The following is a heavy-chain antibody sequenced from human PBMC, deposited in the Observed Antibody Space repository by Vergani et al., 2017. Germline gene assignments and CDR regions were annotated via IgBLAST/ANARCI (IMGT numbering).Heavy chain of an antibody. CDR1: GYTFTSYG. D-gene: IGHD1-26*01. CDR3: ARDQWELLGGDY. V-gene: IGHV1-2*02. CDR2: INPNSGGT. J-gene: IGHJ4*02. Sequence: QVQLVQSGAEVKKPGASVKVSCKASGYTFTSYGISWVRQAPGQGLEWMGWINPNSGGTNYAQKFQGRVTMTRDTSISTAYMELSRLRSDDTAVYYCARDQWELLGGDYWGQGTLVTVSS.